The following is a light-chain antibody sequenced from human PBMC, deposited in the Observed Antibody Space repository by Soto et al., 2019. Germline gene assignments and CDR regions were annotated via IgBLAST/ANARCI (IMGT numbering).Light chain of an antibody. V-gene: IGKV3-11*01. CDR3: QQRSNWPQWT. Sequence: IVLTQSPATLSLSPGERATLSCRASQSVSSYLAWYQQKPGQAPRLLIYDASNRATGIPARFSGSGSGTDFPLTISSLEPEDFAVYYCQQRSNWPQWTFGQGTKVEIK. J-gene: IGKJ1*01. CDR1: QSVSSY. CDR2: DAS.